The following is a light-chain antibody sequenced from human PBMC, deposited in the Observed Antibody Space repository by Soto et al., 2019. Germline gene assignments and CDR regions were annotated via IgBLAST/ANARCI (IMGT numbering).Light chain of an antibody. CDR3: QKYNSAPRT. V-gene: IGKV1-27*01. CDR2: DAS. Sequence: DIQMTHSPSSLSASVGDRVTITFRASQGIRNYLAWYQQKPGEVPRLLIYDASSLQSGVPSRFSGSGSGTDFTLTISSLQPEDVATYYCQKYNSAPRTFGQGTKVDIK. CDR1: QGIRNY. J-gene: IGKJ1*01.